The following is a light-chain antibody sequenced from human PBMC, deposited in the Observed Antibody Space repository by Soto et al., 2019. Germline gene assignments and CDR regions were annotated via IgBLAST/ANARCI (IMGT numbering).Light chain of an antibody. CDR1: TSDVGGYNF. Sequence: QSVLTQPASVSGSHGQSITISCTGTTSDVGGYNFVSWYQHHPGKAPKLMIYNAFDRPSGVSNRFSGSKSGNTASLTISGLQAEDEAHYYCSSYTRGRVVFGGGTKLTVL. J-gene: IGLJ2*01. CDR3: SSYTRGRVV. V-gene: IGLV2-14*03. CDR2: NAF.